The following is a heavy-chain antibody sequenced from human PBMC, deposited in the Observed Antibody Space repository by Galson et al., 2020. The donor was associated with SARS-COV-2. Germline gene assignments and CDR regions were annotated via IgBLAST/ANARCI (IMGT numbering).Heavy chain of an antibody. CDR3: ARFDVLHDWFDP. D-gene: IGHD1-26*01. J-gene: IGHJ5*02. Sequence: SETLTLTCTVPGGPISSYYWSWIRQPPGKGLEWIGHIYYSGSTNYNPTLKSRVTISVDTSQNQYSLKLSSVTAADTAVYYCARFDVLHDWFDPWGQGALVAVSS. V-gene: IGHV4-59*01. CDR1: GGPISSYY. CDR2: IYYSGST.